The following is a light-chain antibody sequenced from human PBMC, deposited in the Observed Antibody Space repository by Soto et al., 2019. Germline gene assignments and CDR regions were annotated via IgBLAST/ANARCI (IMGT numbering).Light chain of an antibody. Sequence: DIHMTQSPSSRSASVLDGVSGSVLGSQSISSWLAWYQQKPGKAPKLLIYKASSLESGVPSRFSGSGSGTEFTLTISSLQPDDFATYYCQQYNSYWTFGKGTKVDIK. CDR3: QQYNSYWT. CDR2: KAS. J-gene: IGKJ1*01. V-gene: IGKV1-5*03. CDR1: QSISSW.